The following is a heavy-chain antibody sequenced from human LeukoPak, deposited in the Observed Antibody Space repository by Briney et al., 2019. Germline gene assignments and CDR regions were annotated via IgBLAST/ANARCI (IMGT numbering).Heavy chain of an antibody. D-gene: IGHD1-14*01. J-gene: IGHJ4*02. CDR2: IYYSGDT. Sequence: SETLSLTCTVSGGSVTSGDYYWTWIRQQPGKGLEWIGYIYYSGDTYYNPSLKSRVTISVNKSKNQFSLKLNAVTAADTAVYYCITDFDCWGQGTLVTVSA. CDR3: ITDFDC. CDR1: GGSVTSGDYY. V-gene: IGHV4-31*09.